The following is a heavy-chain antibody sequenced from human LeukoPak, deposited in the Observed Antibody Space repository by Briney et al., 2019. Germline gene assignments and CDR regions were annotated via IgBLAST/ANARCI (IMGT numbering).Heavy chain of an antibody. J-gene: IGHJ1*01. D-gene: IGHD2-15*01. CDR2: ISSSSSYI. CDR3: ARDRCSGGSCYAEYFQH. CDR1: GVTFSSYS. V-gene: IGHV3-21*01. Sequence: GGSLRLSCAASGVTFSSYSMNWVRQAPGKGLEWVSSISSSSSYIYYTNSVKGRFTISRDNAKNSLYLQMNSLRAEDTAVYYCARDRCSGGSCYAEYFQHWGQGTLVTVSS.